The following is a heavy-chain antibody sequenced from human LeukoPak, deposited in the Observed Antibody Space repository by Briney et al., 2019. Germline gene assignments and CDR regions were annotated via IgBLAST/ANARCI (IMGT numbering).Heavy chain of an antibody. J-gene: IGHJ4*02. V-gene: IGHV1-2*02. D-gene: IGHD5-12*01. CDR3: AREPSNSGYDYLYYFDY. Sequence: GPSGKVSCKVSGYTLTGYYMHWVGQAPGQGLGWLGWINPDNGGTNYAQKFQGRVTMTRDMSISTAYMELSRLRSDDTAVYYCAREPSNSGYDYLYYFDYWGQGTLVTVSS. CDR2: INPDNGGT. CDR1: GYTLTGYY.